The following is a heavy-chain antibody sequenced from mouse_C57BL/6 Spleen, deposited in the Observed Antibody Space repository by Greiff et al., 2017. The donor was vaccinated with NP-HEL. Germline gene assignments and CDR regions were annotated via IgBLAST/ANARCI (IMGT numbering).Heavy chain of an antibody. J-gene: IGHJ4*01. D-gene: IGHD4-1*01. V-gene: IGHV5-4*01. CDR3: ARDGTGTGGAMDY. CDR1: GFTFSSYA. Sequence: DVKLVESGGGLVKPGGSLKLSCAASGFTFSSYAMSWVRQTPEKRLEWVATISDGGSYTYYPDNVKGRFTISRDNAKNNLYLQMSHLKSEDTAMYYCARDGTGTGGAMDYWGQGTSVTVSS. CDR2: ISDGGSYT.